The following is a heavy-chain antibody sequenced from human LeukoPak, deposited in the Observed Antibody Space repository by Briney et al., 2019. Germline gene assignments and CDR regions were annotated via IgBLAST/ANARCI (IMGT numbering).Heavy chain of an antibody. CDR3: ARLYSGSHDAFDI. CDR1: GGSISSYY. V-gene: IGHV4-59*01. D-gene: IGHD1-26*01. J-gene: IGHJ3*02. Sequence: SETLSLTCTVSGGSISSYYWSWIRQPPGKGLEWIGYIYYSGSTNYNPSLKSRATISVDTSKNQFSLKLSSVTAADTAVYYCARLYSGSHDAFDIWGQGTMVTVSS. CDR2: IYYSGST.